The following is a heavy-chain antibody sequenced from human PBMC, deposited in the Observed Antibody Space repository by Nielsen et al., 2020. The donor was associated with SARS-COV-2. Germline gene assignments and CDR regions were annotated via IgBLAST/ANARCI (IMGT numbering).Heavy chain of an antibody. CDR1: GYTFTGYY. V-gene: IGHV1-18*04. Sequence: ASVKVSCKASGYTFTGYYMHWVRQAPGQGLEWMGWISAYNGNTNYAQKLQGRVTMTTDTSTSTAYMELRSLRSDDTAVYYCAGDIVGASWFDPWGQGTLVTVSS. CDR2: ISAYNGNT. D-gene: IGHD2-15*01. CDR3: AGDIVGASWFDP. J-gene: IGHJ5*02.